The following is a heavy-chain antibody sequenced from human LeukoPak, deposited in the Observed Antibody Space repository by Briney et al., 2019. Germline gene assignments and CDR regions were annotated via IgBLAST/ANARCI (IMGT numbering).Heavy chain of an antibody. V-gene: IGHV1-69*02. CDR3: TAMGHYYYYGMDV. CDR2: IIPILGIA. D-gene: IGHD5-18*01. J-gene: IGHJ6*02. Sequence: XWXRQAPGXXXEWMGRIIPILGIANHAQKFQGRVTITADKSTSTAYMELSSLRSEDTAVYWCTAMGHYYYYGMDVWGQGTTVTVSS.